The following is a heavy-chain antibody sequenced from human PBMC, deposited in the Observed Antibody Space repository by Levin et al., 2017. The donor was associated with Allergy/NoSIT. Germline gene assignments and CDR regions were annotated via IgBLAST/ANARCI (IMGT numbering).Heavy chain of an antibody. J-gene: IGHJ6*02. CDR3: AREHYYQMDV. CDR2: IRNTGGT. V-gene: IGHV3-53*01. Sequence: SGGSLRLSCEASGFSVNSYYMNGVRQAPGRGLEWVSLIRNTGGTEYADSVKGRFTISRDNSKNTVYLQMDTLRVEDTAVYYCAREHYYQMDVWGQGTTVTVSS. CDR1: GFSVNSYY.